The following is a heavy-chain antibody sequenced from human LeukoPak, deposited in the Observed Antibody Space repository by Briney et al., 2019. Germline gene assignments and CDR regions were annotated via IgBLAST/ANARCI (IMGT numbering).Heavy chain of an antibody. D-gene: IGHD3-16*02. CDR1: GFSLSTTGVG. Sequence: SGPTLAKPTQTLTLTCTFSGFSLSTTGVGVGWIRQPPGKALEWLALIYWDDDKRYSPSLKSRLTITKDTSKNQVVLTMTNMDPVDTATYYCAHAGAAYYDYVWGSYRSPTWFDPWGQGTLVTVSS. CDR3: AHAGAAYYDYVWGSYRSPTWFDP. J-gene: IGHJ5*02. CDR2: IYWDDDK. V-gene: IGHV2-5*02.